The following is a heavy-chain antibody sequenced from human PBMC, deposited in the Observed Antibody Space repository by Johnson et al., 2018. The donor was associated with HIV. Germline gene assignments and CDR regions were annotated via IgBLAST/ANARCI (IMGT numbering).Heavy chain of an antibody. J-gene: IGHJ3*02. D-gene: IGHD3-22*01. CDR3: AKSAPFYYDSPADAFDI. Sequence: MLLVESGGGVVQPGTSLRLACAASGFTFSSYAMSWVRQAPGKGLEWVSAIRGSGGSTYYADSVKGRFTISRDNSKNTLYLQMNSLRAEDTAVYYCAKSAPFYYDSPADAFDIWGQGTMVTVSS. V-gene: IGHV3-23*04. CDR1: GFTFSSYA. CDR2: IRGSGGST.